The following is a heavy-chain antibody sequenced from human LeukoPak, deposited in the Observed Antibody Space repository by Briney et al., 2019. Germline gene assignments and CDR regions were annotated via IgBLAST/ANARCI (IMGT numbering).Heavy chain of an antibody. Sequence: SETLSLTCTVSGCSISSGYYWGWIRQPPGKGLEWIGSIYHSGSTYYNPSLKSRVTISVDTSKNQFSLKLSSVTAADTAVYYCARVVAARGYFDYWGQGTLVTVSS. V-gene: IGHV4-38-2*02. D-gene: IGHD6-6*01. J-gene: IGHJ4*02. CDR3: ARVVAARGYFDY. CDR2: IYHSGST. CDR1: GCSISSGYY.